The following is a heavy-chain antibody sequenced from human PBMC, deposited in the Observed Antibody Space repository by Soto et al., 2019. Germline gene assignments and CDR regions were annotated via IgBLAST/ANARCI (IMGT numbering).Heavy chain of an antibody. J-gene: IGHJ5*02. CDR3: AREGVLDFWSGYENWFDP. Sequence: SETLSLTCTVSGGSISSGDYYWSWIRQPPGKGLEWIGYIYYSGSTYYNPSLKSRVTISVDTSKNQFSLKLSSVTAADTAVYYCAREGVLDFWSGYENWFDPWGQGTLVTVSS. CDR1: GGSISSGDYY. CDR2: IYYSGST. D-gene: IGHD3-3*01. V-gene: IGHV4-30-4*01.